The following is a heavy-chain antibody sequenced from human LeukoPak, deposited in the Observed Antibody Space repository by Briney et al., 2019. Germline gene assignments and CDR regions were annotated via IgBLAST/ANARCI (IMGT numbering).Heavy chain of an antibody. CDR2: IIPIFGTA. CDR3: ARVGEYSPGGY. D-gene: IGHD3-10*01. CDR1: GGTFSSYA. Sequence: AASVKVSCKASGGTFSSYAISWVRQAPGQGLEWRGGIIPIFGTANYAQKFQGRVTITADESTSTAYMELSSLRSEDTAVYYCARVGEYSPGGYWGQGTLVTVSS. V-gene: IGHV1-69*13. J-gene: IGHJ4*02.